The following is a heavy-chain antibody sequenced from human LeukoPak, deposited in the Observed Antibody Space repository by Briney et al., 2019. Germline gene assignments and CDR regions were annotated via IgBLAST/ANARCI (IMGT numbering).Heavy chain of an antibody. CDR3: ARDFHRYCYDCGDYYPTFDI. Sequence: GVSLRLSCAPSVFTVSKNYMSWVRQAPAKGLEWVGVIYNDGSTYYADSVKGRYTISRDNAKKSLYLQMNSLRADDTAVYYCARDFHRYCYDCGDYYPTFDIWGQGTMVTVSS. CDR2: IYNDGST. V-gene: IGHV3-53*01. CDR1: VFTVSKNY. J-gene: IGHJ3*02. D-gene: IGHD3-22*01.